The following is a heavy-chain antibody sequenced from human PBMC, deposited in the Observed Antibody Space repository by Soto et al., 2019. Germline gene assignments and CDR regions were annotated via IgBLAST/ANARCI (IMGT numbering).Heavy chain of an antibody. CDR1: GYTFTSYA. CDR3: ARDSGGLITIFGVVISIRYYYGMDV. J-gene: IGHJ6*02. V-gene: IGHV1-3*01. Sequence: GASVKVSCKASGYTFTSYAMHWVRQAPGQRLEWMGWINAGNGNTKYSQKFQGRVTMTRDTSTSTVYMELSSLRSEDTAVYYCARDSGGLITIFGVVISIRYYYGMDVWGQGTTVTVSS. CDR2: INAGNGNT. D-gene: IGHD3-3*01.